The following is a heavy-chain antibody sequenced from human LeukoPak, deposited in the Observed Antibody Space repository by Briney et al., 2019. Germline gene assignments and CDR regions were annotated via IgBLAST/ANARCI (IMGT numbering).Heavy chain of an antibody. CDR3: ARVAVAADY. CDR2: ISWNSGSI. V-gene: IGHV3-9*01. D-gene: IGHD6-19*01. J-gene: IGHJ4*02. Sequence: WVSGISWNSGSIGYADSVKGRFTISRDNAKNSLYLQMNSLRAEDTALYYCARVAVAADYWGQGTLVTVSS.